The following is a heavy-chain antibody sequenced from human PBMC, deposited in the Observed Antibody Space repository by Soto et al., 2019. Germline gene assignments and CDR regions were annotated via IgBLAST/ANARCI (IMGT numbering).Heavy chain of an antibody. J-gene: IGHJ5*01. V-gene: IGHV4-34*01. CDR1: GWSFSDSY. CDR3: ARGRPAIATRWFDS. Sequence: XETLSLTFAVVGWSFSDSYWSWIRQSPGKGLEWIGEISNSGRTYYNPSLKSRVTISGDTSKNQFSLEVRSVAAADTGTYYCARGRPAIATRWFDSWGQGILVTV. CDR2: ISNSGRT. D-gene: IGHD1-1*01.